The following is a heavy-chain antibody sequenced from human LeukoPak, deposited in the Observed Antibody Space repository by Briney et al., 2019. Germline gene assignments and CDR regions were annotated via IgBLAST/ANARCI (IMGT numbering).Heavy chain of an antibody. J-gene: IGHJ5*02. CDR3: ARLSSSWYNWFDP. V-gene: IGHV4-34*01. D-gene: IGHD6-13*01. CDR1: GGSFSGYY. CDR2: TNHSGST. Sequence: ASETLSLTCAVYGGSFSGYYWSWIRQPPGKGLEWIGETNHSGSTNYNPSLKSRVTISVDTSKNQFSLKLSSVTAADTAVYYCARLSSSWYNWFDPWGQGTLVTVSS.